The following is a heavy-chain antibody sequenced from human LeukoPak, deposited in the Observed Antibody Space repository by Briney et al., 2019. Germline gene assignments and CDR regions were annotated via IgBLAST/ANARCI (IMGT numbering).Heavy chain of an antibody. CDR3: ARFCRDCSSTSFDY. V-gene: IGHV1-69*04. J-gene: IGHJ4*02. Sequence: ASVKVSCKASDYTFTSYAISWVRQAPGQGLEWMGRIIPIFGIANYAQKFQGRVTITADKSTSTAYMELSSLRSEDTAVYYCARFCRDCSSTSFDYWGQGTLVTVSS. CDR1: DYTFTSYA. D-gene: IGHD2-2*01. CDR2: IIPIFGIA.